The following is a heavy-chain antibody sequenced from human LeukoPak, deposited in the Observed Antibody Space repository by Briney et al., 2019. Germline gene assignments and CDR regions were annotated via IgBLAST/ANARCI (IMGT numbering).Heavy chain of an antibody. CDR3: ARGRIGGPKAPFDY. D-gene: IGHD3-16*01. CDR2: ISYSGTS. J-gene: IGHJ4*02. Sequence: PSETLSLTCTVSGGSLNTFYWSWIRQPPGKGLEWIGHISYSGTSNSNPSLKSRVTISLDTSKNQFSLNLSSVTAADTAVYYCARGRIGGPKAPFDYWGQGTLVTVSS. V-gene: IGHV4-59*01. CDR1: GGSLNTFY.